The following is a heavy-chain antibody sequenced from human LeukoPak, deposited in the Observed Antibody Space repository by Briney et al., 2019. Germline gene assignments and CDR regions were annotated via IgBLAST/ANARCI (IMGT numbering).Heavy chain of an antibody. Sequence: GGSLRLSCAASGFILSNYGMSWVRQPPGKGLEWVSGICGSGDTTDYADSVKGRFTISRDNSKNTLFLQMNSLRAEDTAVYYCAKRFTFGGVSVTPDLDYWGQGTLVTVSS. D-gene: IGHD3-16*02. CDR3: AKRFTFGGVSVTPDLDY. V-gene: IGHV3-23*01. CDR2: ICGSGDTT. J-gene: IGHJ4*02. CDR1: GFILSNYG.